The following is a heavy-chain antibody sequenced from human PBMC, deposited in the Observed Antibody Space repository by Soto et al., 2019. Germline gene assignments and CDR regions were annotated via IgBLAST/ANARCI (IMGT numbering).Heavy chain of an antibody. CDR1: GGSFSCYY. CDR2: INHSGST. J-gene: IGHJ4*02. V-gene: IGHV4-34*01. Sequence: SETLSLTCAVYGGSFSCYYWSWIRQPPGKGLEWIGEINHSGSTNYNPSLKSRVTISVDTSKNQFSLKLSSVTAADTAVYYCAGLNDSAAAGKSIDYWGQGTLVTVSS. CDR3: AGLNDSAAAGKSIDY. D-gene: IGHD6-13*01.